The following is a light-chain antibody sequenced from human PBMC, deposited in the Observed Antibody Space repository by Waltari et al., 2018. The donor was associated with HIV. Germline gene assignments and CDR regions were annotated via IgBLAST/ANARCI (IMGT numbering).Light chain of an antibody. J-gene: IGKJ3*01. Sequence: DIQMTQSPSSLSASVGDRVSITCRASQSVSNKVIWYQQKPGKAPKVLIYDASSLQSGVPSRFSGSGSGTDFTLTINSLQPDDFATYFCQQTYSSPQTFGPGTKVDIK. CDR2: DAS. V-gene: IGKV1-39*01. CDR3: QQTYSSPQT. CDR1: QSVSNK.